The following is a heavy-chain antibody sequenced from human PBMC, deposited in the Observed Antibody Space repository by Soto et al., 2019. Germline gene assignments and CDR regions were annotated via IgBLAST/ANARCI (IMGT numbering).Heavy chain of an antibody. CDR3: ARGKGYYQRYGMDV. J-gene: IGHJ6*02. V-gene: IGHV4-34*01. CDR2: INHSGST. CDR1: GGSFSGYY. Sequence: QVQLQQWGAGLLKPSETLSLTCAVYGGSFSGYYWSWIRQPPGKGLEWIGEINHSGSTNYNPSLKSRVTISGDTSKNQFSLKLSSVTAADPAVYYCARGKGYYQRYGMDVWGQGTTVTVSS. D-gene: IGHD3-10*01.